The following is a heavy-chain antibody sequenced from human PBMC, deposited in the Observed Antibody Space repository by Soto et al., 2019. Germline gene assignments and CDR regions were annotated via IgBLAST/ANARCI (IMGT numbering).Heavy chain of an antibody. CDR1: GGSISSSSYY. V-gene: IGHV4-39*01. CDR2: IYYSGST. Sequence: PSETLSLTCTVSGGSISSSSYYWGWIRQPPGKGLEWIGNIYYSGSTYYNPSLKSRVTISVDTSKNQFSLKLSSVTATDTAVYYCASQASPYYYYGMDVWGQGTTVTVSS. CDR3: ASQASPYYYYGMDV. J-gene: IGHJ6*02.